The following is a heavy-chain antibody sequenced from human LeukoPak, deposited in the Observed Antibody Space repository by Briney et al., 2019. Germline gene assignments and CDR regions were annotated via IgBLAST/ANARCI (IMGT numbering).Heavy chain of an antibody. J-gene: IGHJ4*02. D-gene: IGHD3-22*01. CDR2: ISGGGIST. V-gene: IGHV3-23*01. Sequence: GSLRLSCAASGFTFSSYAMTWVRQAPGKGLEWVSAISGGGISTYYADSVKGRFTISRDNSKNTLYLQMNSLRAEDTAVYYCAKPPYYYDSSGYYGPFDYWGQGTLVTVSS. CDR1: GFTFSSYA. CDR3: AKPPYYYDSSGYYGPFDY.